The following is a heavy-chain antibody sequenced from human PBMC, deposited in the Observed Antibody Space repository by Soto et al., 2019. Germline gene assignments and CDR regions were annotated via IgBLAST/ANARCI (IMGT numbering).Heavy chain of an antibody. Sequence: QVQLVQSGAEVKKPGSSMKVSCKASGGTFSSDVISWLRQAPGQGLEWMGGIIPIFRTTHYAQKFQGRVTVTTDESASTAYLELSSLRSEDTAIYYCTTGPLYASGVVNYWGQGALITVSS. J-gene: IGHJ4*02. D-gene: IGHD3-10*01. CDR1: GGTFSSDV. CDR2: IIPIFRTT. V-gene: IGHV1-69*01. CDR3: TTGPLYASGVVNY.